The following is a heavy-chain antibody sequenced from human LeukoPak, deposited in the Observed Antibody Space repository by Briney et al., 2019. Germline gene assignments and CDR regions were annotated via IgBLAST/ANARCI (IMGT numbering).Heavy chain of an antibody. CDR1: GGSISSYY. V-gene: IGHV4-59*01. J-gene: IGHJ6*03. CDR2: IYYSGST. D-gene: IGHD5-12*01. CDR3: ARYSGYDWYYYYMDV. Sequence: PSETLSLTCTVPGGSISSYYWSWIRQPPGKGLEWIGYIYYSGSTNYNPSLKSRVTISVDTSKNQFSLKLSSVTAADTAVYYCARYSGYDWYYYYMDVWGKGTTVTVSS.